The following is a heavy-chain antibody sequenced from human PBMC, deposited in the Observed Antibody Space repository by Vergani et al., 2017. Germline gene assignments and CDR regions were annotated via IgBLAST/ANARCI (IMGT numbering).Heavy chain of an antibody. D-gene: IGHD2-2*01. CDR1: GFTFSSYA. CDR2: ISGSGGST. J-gene: IGHJ6*03. V-gene: IGHV3-23*01. CDR3: AKGGAAAHYYYYYMDV. Sequence: EVQLLESGGGLVQPGGSLRLSCAASGFTFSSYAMSWVRQAPGKGLEWVSAISGSGGSTYYADSVKGRFTISRDNSKNTLYLQMNSRRAEDTAVYYCAKGGAAAHYYYYYMDVWGKGTTVTVSS.